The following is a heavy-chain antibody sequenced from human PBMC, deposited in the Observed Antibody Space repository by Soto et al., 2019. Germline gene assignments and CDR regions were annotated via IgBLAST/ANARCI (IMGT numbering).Heavy chain of an antibody. J-gene: IGHJ6*02. D-gene: IGHD6-13*01. CDR1: GYPFTSYG. V-gene: IGHV1-18*04. CDR3: ARVVEQKLVDYYYYGMDV. Sequence: XSVKGSCNASGYPFTSYGISWVRQAPGQGLEWMGWISAYNGNTNYAQKLQGRVTMTTDTSTSTAYMELRSLRSDDTAVYYCARVVEQKLVDYYYYGMDVWGQGTTVTVSS. CDR2: ISAYNGNT.